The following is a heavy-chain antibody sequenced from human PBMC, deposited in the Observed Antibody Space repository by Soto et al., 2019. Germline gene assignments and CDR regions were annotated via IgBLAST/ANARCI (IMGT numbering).Heavy chain of an antibody. V-gene: IGHV4-59*08. J-gene: IGHJ2*01. D-gene: IGHD3-16*01. CDR2: IHYSGST. CDR3: ARYYVRAEDGIRGIVSVSGFLLNRSTDL. Sequence: PGKGLEWIGYIHYSGSTNYNPSLKSRVTISVDTSKNQFSLKLSSVTAADTAVYYCARYYVRAEDGIRGIVSVSGFLLNRSTDL.